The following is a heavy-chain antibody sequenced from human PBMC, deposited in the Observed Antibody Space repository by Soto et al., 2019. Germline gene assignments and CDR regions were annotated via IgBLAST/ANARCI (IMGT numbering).Heavy chain of an antibody. J-gene: IGHJ6*02. CDR3: AKDRDFYGDYYYYGMDV. V-gene: IGHV3-30*18. CDR2: ISYDGSNK. D-gene: IGHD4-17*01. Sequence: GGSLRLSCAASGFTFSSYGMHWVRQAPGKGLEWVAVISYDGSNKYYADSVKGRFTISRDNSKNTLYLQTNSLRAEDTAVYYCAKDRDFYGDYYYYGMDVWGQGTTVTVSS. CDR1: GFTFSSYG.